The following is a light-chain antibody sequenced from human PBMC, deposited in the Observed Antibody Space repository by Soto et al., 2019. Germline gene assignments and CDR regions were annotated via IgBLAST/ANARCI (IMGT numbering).Light chain of an antibody. Sequence: EVVLTQSPVILSLSPGERATLSCRASQSFRGLLAWYQQKPGQAHRLLIYDAYNRATGIPPRFSGSGSGTDFTLTISSLEPEDSAVYYCQQRHMWPITFGQGTRLEI. V-gene: IGKV3-11*01. CDR3: QQRHMWPIT. CDR1: QSFRGL. J-gene: IGKJ5*01. CDR2: DAY.